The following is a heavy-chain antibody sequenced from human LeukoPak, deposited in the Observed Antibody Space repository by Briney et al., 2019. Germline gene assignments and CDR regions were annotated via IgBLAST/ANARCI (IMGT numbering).Heavy chain of an antibody. CDR1: GFTFSSYG. D-gene: IGHD6-19*01. CDR3: ARDHSSGWYSDYFDY. V-gene: IGHV3-33*01. CDR2: IWYDGSNK. Sequence: GGSLRLSCAASGFTFSSYGMHWVRQAPGKGLEWVAVIWYDGSNKYYADSVKGLFTISRDNSKNTLYLQMNSLRAEDTAVYYCARDHSSGWYSDYFDYWGQGTLVTVSS. J-gene: IGHJ4*02.